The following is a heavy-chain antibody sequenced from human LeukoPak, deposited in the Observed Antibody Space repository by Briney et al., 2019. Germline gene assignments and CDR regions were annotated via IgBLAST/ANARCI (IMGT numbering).Heavy chain of an antibody. CDR3: ARTGYSSSWGGFDY. J-gene: IGHJ4*02. V-gene: IGHV3-30*04. CDR1: GFTFSGSA. Sequence: GGSLRLSCAASGFTFSGSAMHWVRQAPGKGLEWVAVISYHGNNKYYADSVKGRFTISRDNSKNTLHLQMNSLRTEDTAVYYCARTGYSSSWGGFDYWGQGTLVTVSS. D-gene: IGHD6-13*01. CDR2: ISYHGNNK.